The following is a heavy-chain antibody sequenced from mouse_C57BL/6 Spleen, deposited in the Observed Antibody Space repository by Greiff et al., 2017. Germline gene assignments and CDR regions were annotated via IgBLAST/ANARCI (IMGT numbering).Heavy chain of an antibody. D-gene: IGHD2-1*01. Sequence: EVNVVESGGGLVKPGGSLKLSCAASGFTFSSYAMSWVRQTPEKRLEWVATISDGGSYTYYPDNVKGRFTISRDNAKNNLYLQMSHLKSEDTAMYYCARDRDGNLFAYWGQGTLVTVSA. CDR2: ISDGGSYT. CDR1: GFTFSSYA. J-gene: IGHJ3*01. V-gene: IGHV5-4*01. CDR3: ARDRDGNLFAY.